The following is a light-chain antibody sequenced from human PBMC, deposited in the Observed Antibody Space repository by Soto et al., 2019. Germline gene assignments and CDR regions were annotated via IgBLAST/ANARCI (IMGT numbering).Light chain of an antibody. J-gene: IGLJ1*01. CDR1: SSDVGSYNF. Sequence: QSALTQPASVSGSPGQSITISCTGTSSDVGSYNFVSWYQQHPGNAPKVMIYEGSKRPSGVSTRFSGSKAGNTASLTISGLRAEDEADYYCCSYAGSSTHVFGTGTKLTVL. CDR2: EGS. V-gene: IGLV2-23*01. CDR3: CSYAGSSTHV.